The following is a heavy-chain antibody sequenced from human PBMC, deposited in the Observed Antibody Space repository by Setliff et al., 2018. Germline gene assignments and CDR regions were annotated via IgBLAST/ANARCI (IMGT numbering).Heavy chain of an antibody. J-gene: IGHJ4*02. CDR3: RYWSGYYNNDY. CDR2: ISHSGSA. Sequence: SETLSLTCAVYGGSFSTYFWSWIRQPPGKGLEWIGEISHSGSANYSPSLKSRVTISLDASTNQFSLKLRSVSAADTAVYYCRYWSGYYNNDYWGQGTLVTVSS. CDR1: GGSFSTYF. V-gene: IGHV4-34*01. D-gene: IGHD3-3*01.